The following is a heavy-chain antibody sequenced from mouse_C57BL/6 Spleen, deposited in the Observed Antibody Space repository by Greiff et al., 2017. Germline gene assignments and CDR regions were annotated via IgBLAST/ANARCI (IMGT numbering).Heavy chain of an antibody. V-gene: IGHV7-3*01. Sequence: EVHLVESGGGLVQPGGSLSLSCAASGFTFTDYYMSWVRQPPGKALEWLGFIRNKANGYTTEYSASVKGRFTISRDNSQSILYLQMNALRAEDSATYDCASHYYGSSYEAWFAYWGQGTLVTVSA. CDR1: GFTFTDYY. CDR2: IRNKANGYTT. D-gene: IGHD1-1*01. CDR3: ASHYYGSSYEAWFAY. J-gene: IGHJ3*01.